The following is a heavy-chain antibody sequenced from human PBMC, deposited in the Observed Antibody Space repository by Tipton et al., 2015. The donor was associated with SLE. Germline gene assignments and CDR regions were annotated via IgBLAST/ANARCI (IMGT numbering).Heavy chain of an antibody. CDR1: GFTFVVYA. V-gene: IGHV3-7*01. D-gene: IGHD2-15*01. CDR2: IKQDGTDK. J-gene: IGHJ6*02. Sequence: GSLRLSCAASGFTFVVYAMPWVRHAPGKGLEWLANIKQDGTDKYHKDSVKGRFTISRDNAKNSLYLQMNGLRAEDTAVYYCARDRGQVAYYGMDVWGQGTTVTVSS. CDR3: ARDRGQVAYYGMDV.